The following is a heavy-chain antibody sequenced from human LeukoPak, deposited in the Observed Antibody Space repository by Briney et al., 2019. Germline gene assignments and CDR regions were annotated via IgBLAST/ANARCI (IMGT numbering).Heavy chain of an antibody. Sequence: GGSLRLSCVGSTFTFSDYGTHWVRQAPGKGLEWVAFIRNDGAKTYYADSAKGRFTISRDNPRNTLYLQMNSLTAEDTAVFYCAKDGVILAPGVYWYMDVWGRGTTVTVSS. J-gene: IGHJ6*03. CDR2: IRNDGAKT. CDR1: TFTFSDYG. D-gene: IGHD3-16*02. V-gene: IGHV3-30*02. CDR3: AKDGVILAPGVYWYMDV.